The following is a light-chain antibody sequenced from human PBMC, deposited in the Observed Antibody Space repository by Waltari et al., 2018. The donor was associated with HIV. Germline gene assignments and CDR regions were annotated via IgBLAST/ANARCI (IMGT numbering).Light chain of an antibody. Sequence: IVMTQSPDSLAVALGERATIKCKSSQNVFYSSNNRNYVSWYQQKEGQPPKLISYGASSRTSVVPDRFSGSGSGTDFTLTISSLQAEDVAVYFCQQTYTMPPTFGGGTKVEIK. CDR2: GAS. CDR1: QNVFYSSNNRNY. CDR3: QQTYTMPPT. V-gene: IGKV4-1*01. J-gene: IGKJ4*01.